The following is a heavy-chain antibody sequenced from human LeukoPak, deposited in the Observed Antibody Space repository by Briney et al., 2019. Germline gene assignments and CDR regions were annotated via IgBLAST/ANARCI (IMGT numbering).Heavy chain of an antibody. CDR3: ARRHYYGSGSYPNWFDP. V-gene: IGHV3-48*01. Sequence: PGGSLRLSCAASGFTFSSYSMNWVRQAPGKGLEWVSNISSSSSTIYYADSVKGRFTISRDNAKNSLYLQMNSLRAEDTAVYYCARRHYYGSGSYPNWFDPWGQGTLVTVSS. J-gene: IGHJ5*02. D-gene: IGHD3-10*01. CDR2: ISSSSSTI. CDR1: GFTFSSYS.